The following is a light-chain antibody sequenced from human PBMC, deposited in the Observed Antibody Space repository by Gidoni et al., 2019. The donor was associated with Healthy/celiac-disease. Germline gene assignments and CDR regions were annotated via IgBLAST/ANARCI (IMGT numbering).Light chain of an antibody. CDR3: QQDYNLRKWT. CDR2: GAS. J-gene: IGKJ1*01. V-gene: IGKV3D-7*01. Sequence: PGERVTFPCRASQCVSSSYLNWYQQKPGQAPRLLIYGASTRATGIPARFSGSGTGTDFPLTISSLQPEDFAVDYCQQDYNLRKWTFGQGTKVEIK. CDR1: QCVSSSY.